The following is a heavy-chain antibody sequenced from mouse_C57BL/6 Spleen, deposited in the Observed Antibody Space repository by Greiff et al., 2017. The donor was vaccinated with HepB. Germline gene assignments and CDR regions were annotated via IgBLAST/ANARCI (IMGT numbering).Heavy chain of an antibody. CDR3: ARRITYFDV. CDR1: GYTFTSYW. CDR2: IYPSDSET. Sequence: QVQLQQPGAELVRPGSSVKLSCKASGYTFTSYWMDWVKQRPGKGLEWIGNIYPSDSETYYNQKFKDKATLTVDKSSSTAYMQLSSLTSEDSAMYYCARRITYFDVWGTETTVTVSS. J-gene: IGHJ1*03. D-gene: IGHD1-2*01. V-gene: IGHV1-61*01.